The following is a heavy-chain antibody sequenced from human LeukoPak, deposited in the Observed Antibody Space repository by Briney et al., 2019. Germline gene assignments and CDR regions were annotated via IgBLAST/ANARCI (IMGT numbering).Heavy chain of an antibody. CDR2: TYYSGST. V-gene: IGHV4-31*03. J-gene: IGHJ4*02. D-gene: IGHD5-18*01. Sequence: SQTLSLTCTVSGGSISSGGYYWSWIRQHPGTGLEWIGYTYYSGSTYYNPSLKSRVTISVDTSKNQFSLKLSSVTAADTAVYYCATVDTAMPYYFDYWGQGTLVTVSS. CDR3: ATVDTAMPYYFDY. CDR1: GGSISSGGYY.